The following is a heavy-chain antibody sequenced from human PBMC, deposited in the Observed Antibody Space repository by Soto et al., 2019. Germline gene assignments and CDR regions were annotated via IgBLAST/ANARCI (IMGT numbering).Heavy chain of an antibody. J-gene: IGHJ4*02. CDR1: GGSFSGFY. D-gene: IGHD3-10*01. V-gene: IGHV4-34*01. Sequence: PSETLSLTCAVYGGSFSGFYWSWIRQPPGKGLEWIGEINHSGSTNYNPSLKSRVTISVDTSKNQFSLKLSSVTAADTAVYYCARAQSTSYYYGSGSPGTYYFDYWGQGTLVTVSS. CDR3: ARAQSTSYYYGSGSPGTYYFDY. CDR2: INHSGST.